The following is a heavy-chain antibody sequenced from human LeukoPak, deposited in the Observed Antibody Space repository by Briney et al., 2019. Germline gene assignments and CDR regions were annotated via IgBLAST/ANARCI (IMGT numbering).Heavy chain of an antibody. Sequence: PSETLSLTCAVYGGSFSGYYWSWIRQPPGKGLEWIGEINHSGSTNYNPSLKSRVTISVDTSKNQFSLKLSSVTAADTAVYYCARGRLGYLGYCSSTSCRNWFDPWGQGTLVTVFS. CDR3: ARGRLGYLGYCSSTSCRNWFDP. D-gene: IGHD2-2*01. CDR1: GGSFSGYY. CDR2: INHSGST. V-gene: IGHV4-34*01. J-gene: IGHJ5*02.